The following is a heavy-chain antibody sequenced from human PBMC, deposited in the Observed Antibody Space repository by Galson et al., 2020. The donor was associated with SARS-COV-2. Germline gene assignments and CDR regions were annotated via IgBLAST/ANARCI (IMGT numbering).Heavy chain of an antibody. CDR2: IFFDGREK. J-gene: IGHJ4*02. CDR1: GFNFSDHA. CDR3: ARDGQSSRGWAFDY. V-gene: IGHV3-33*01. D-gene: IGHD6-19*01. Sequence: GGSLRLSCAASGFNFSDHAMHWVRQAPGKGLEWVAQIFFDGREKYYGDSVGGRFTISRDSSKNTVYLEMNNLRVDDTAVYYCARDGQSSRGWAFDYWGQGTLLTVSS.